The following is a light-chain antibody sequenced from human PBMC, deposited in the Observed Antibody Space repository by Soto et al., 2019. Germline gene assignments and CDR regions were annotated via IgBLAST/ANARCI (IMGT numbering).Light chain of an antibody. V-gene: IGKV3-11*01. CDR2: DAS. Sequence: EIVLTQSPATLSLSPGQRATLSCRASQSVRTYLAWYQQKPGQAPRLLIYDASNRATGIPARFSGSGSGTDFTLTISSLEPEDFAVYYCQQRSDWPKGTFGQGTKVESK. CDR3: QQRSDWPKGT. CDR1: QSVRTY. J-gene: IGKJ1*01.